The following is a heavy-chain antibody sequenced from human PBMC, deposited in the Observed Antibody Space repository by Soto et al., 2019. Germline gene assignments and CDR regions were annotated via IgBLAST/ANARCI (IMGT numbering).Heavy chain of an antibody. CDR1: GDRVSSNSAA. D-gene: IGHD3-3*01. CDR3: ARDLLGVVIIPSDWFDP. Sequence: KQSQTLSLTCAISGDRVSSNSAAWNWIRQSPSRGLEWLGRTYYRSKWYNDYAVSVKSRITINPDTSKNQFSLQLNSVTPEDTAVYYCARDLLGVVIIPSDWFDPWGQGTLVTVSS. CDR2: TYYRSKWYN. V-gene: IGHV6-1*01. J-gene: IGHJ5*02.